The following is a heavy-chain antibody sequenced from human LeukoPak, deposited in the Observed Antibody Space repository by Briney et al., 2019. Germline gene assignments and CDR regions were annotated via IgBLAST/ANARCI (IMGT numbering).Heavy chain of an antibody. CDR1: GFTLDDYA. V-gene: IGHV3-9*01. CDR3: AKVSSRVYYYYGMDV. J-gene: IGHJ6*02. CDR2: ISWNSGSI. Sequence: GGSLRLSCAASGFTLDDYAMHWVRQAPGKGLEWVSGISWNSGSIGYADSVKGRFTISRDNAKNSLYLQMNSLRAEDTALYYCAKVSSRVYYYYGMDVWGQGTTVTVSS.